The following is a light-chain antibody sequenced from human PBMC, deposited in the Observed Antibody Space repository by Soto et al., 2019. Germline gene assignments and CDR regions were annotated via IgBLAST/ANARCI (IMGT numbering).Light chain of an antibody. V-gene: IGKV3-15*01. CDR2: GAS. J-gene: IGKJ1*01. CDR3: QQYNNWPPTT. Sequence: ILMTQSPSTLAVSPGERATLSCRASQSISSNLAWYQQKPGQAPRLLIYGASTRATGIPASFSGSGSGTEFTLTISSLQSEDFAANYCQQYNNWPPTTFGQGTKVDIK. CDR1: QSISSN.